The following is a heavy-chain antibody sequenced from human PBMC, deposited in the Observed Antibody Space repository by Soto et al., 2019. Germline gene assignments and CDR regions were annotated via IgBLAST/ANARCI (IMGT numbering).Heavy chain of an antibody. Sequence: KQSQTLSLTCAISGDSVSSNSAAWNWIRQSPSRGLEWLGRTYYRSKWYNDYAVSVKSRITINPDTSKNQFSLQLNSVTPEDTAVYYCARGSGLELRAWAEFDYWGQGTLVTVSS. CDR3: ARGSGLELRAWAEFDY. D-gene: IGHD1-7*01. V-gene: IGHV6-1*01. J-gene: IGHJ4*02. CDR2: TYYRSKWYN. CDR1: GDSVSSNSAA.